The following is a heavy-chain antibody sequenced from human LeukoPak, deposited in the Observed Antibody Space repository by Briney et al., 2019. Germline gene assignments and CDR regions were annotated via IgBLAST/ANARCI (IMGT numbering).Heavy chain of an antibody. CDR2: IYSGGST. J-gene: IGHJ1*01. CDR3: ARAGDKDAYYYDSSGYYHGGFQH. CDR1: GFTVSSNY. V-gene: IGHV3-53*05. D-gene: IGHD3-22*01. Sequence: PGGSLRLSCAASGFTVSSNYMSWVRQAPGKGLEWVSVIYSGGSTYYADSVKGRFTISRDNSKNTLYLQMNSLRAEDTAVYYCARAGDKDAYYYDSSGYYHGGFQHWGQGTLVTVSS.